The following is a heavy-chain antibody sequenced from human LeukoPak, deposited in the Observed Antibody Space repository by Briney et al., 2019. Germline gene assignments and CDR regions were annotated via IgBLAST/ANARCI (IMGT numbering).Heavy chain of an antibody. J-gene: IGHJ4*02. CDR1: GLSVSSNF. CDR2: IYGGGST. CDR3: ASWPVGWYGEDS. Sequence: PGVSLRLSCAATGLSVSSNFMSWVRQAPGKGLEWVSVIYGGGSTYYADSVKGRFTISRDTPKNTLYLQMNSLRVEDTAVYYCASWPVGWYGEDSWGQGTLVTVSS. D-gene: IGHD6-19*01. V-gene: IGHV3-53*01.